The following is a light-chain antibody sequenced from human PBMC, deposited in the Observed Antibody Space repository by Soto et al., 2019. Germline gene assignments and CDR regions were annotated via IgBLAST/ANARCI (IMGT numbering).Light chain of an antibody. V-gene: IGKV3-11*01. CDR3: QQRSNWPW. CDR2: DAS. J-gene: IGKJ1*01. Sequence: FSQSSGTVSLYPGERATLSCRASQSVSSYLAWYQQKPGQAPRLLIYDASNRATGIPARFSGSGSGTDFTLTISSLEPEDFAVYYCQQRSNWPWFGQGTKVDI. CDR1: QSVSSY.